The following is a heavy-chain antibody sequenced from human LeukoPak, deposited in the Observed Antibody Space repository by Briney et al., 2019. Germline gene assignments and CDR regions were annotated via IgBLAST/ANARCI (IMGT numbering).Heavy chain of an antibody. V-gene: IGHV3-7*01. D-gene: IGHD3-22*01. CDR3: AKDQLTYYFDSSGYYPLAY. CDR2: IKQDGSDK. Sequence: GGSLRLSCAASGFTFSRYWMTWVRQAPGKGLEWVANIKQDGSDKYYVDSVKGRFTISRDNAKDSLYLQMSSLRAEDTAVYYCAKDQLTYYFDSSGYYPLAYWGQGTLVTVSS. CDR1: GFTFSRYW. J-gene: IGHJ4*02.